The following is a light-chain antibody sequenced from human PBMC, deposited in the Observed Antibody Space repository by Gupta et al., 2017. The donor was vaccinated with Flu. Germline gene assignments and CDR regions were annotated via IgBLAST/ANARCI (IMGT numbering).Light chain of an antibody. Sequence: DVGGYDYVSWYQQHPGKVPKIIIYDVTKRPSGVPDRFSGAKSGNTAFLTVSGLQAEDDADYYCCSYAGSYAGNYYLFGGGTKLTVL. CDR3: CSYAGSYAGNYYL. V-gene: IGLV2-11*01. J-gene: IGLJ2*01. CDR1: DVGGYDY. CDR2: DVT.